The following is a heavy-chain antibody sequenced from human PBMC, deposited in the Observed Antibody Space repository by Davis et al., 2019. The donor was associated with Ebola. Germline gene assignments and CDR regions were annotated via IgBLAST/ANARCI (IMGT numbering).Heavy chain of an antibody. CDR1: GYIFTDYS. V-gene: IGHV1-2*06. CDR2: INPNSGGT. Sequence: AASVKVSCNASGYIFTDYSMHWVRQAPGQGLEWMGRINPNSGGTNYAQKFQDRVTMTRDTSITTAYMELSRLRYDDTAVYYCAMTTVTAVDGIFYFDNWGQGTVVTVS. D-gene: IGHD4-17*01. J-gene: IGHJ4*02. CDR3: AMTTVTAVDGIFYFDN.